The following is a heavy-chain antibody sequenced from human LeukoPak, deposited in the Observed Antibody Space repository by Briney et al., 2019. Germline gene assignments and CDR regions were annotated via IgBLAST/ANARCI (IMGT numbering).Heavy chain of an antibody. CDR3: ARVGGLDPPLYYFDY. Sequence: GGSLRLSCAASGFTFSSYGMHWVRQAPGKGLEWVAFIRYDGSNKYYADSVKGRFTISRDNSKNTLYLQMNSLRSEDTAVYYCARVGGLDPPLYYFDYWGQGTLVTVSS. CDR2: IRYDGSNK. CDR1: GFTFSSYG. V-gene: IGHV3-30*02. J-gene: IGHJ4*02. D-gene: IGHD3-16*01.